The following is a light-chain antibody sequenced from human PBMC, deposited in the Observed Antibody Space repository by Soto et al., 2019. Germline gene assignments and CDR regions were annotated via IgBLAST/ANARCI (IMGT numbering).Light chain of an antibody. V-gene: IGKV1-5*03. CDR3: QQYLSYPLT. J-gene: IGKJ4*01. CDR1: QSIGNW. Sequence: DIQMTQSPSTLSASVGDRVTITCRASQSIGNWLAWYQQKPGKAPKLLIYKASSLESGVPSRFSGSGSGTEFTLTISSLQPDDFTSYYCQQYLSYPLTLGGGTKVEIK. CDR2: KAS.